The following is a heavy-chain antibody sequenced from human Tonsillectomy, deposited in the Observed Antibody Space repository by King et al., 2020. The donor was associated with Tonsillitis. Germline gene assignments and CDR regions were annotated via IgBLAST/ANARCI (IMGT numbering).Heavy chain of an antibody. CDR2: IWYDGRNK. CDR3: ARDGYCSSTSCPCDY. D-gene: IGHD2-2*03. J-gene: IGHJ4*02. V-gene: IGHV3-33*01. Sequence: VQLVESGGGVVQPGRSLRLSCAASGFTFSSYGMHWVRQAPGKGLEWVAVIWYDGRNKYYADSVKGRFTISRDNSKNTLYLQMNSLRAEDTAVYYCARDGYCSSTSCPCDYWGQGTLVTVSS. CDR1: GFTFSSYG.